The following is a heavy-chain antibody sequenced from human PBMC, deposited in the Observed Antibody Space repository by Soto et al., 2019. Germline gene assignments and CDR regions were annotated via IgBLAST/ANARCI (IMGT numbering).Heavy chain of an antibody. V-gene: IGHV1-2*04. CDR1: GYTFTGYY. D-gene: IGHD1-1*01. CDR3: ARADWNDGGPYGMDV. Sequence: ASVKVSCKASGYTFTGYYMHRVRQAPGQGLEWMGWINPNSGGTNYAQKFQGWVTMTRDTSISTAYMELSRLRSDDTAVYYCARADWNDGGPYGMDVWGQGTTVTV. J-gene: IGHJ6*02. CDR2: INPNSGGT.